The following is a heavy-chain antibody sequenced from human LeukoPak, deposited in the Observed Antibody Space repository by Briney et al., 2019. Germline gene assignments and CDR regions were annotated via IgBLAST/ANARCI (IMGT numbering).Heavy chain of an antibody. CDR3: ARTDYNFWFDS. V-gene: IGHV5-51*01. CDR1: GYIFTNYC. D-gene: IGHD5-24*01. Sequence: GDSLKISCKGSGYIFTNYCIVRVRQMPGKGLEWMGIIYPADSDTRYSPSFQGQVSISVDKSINTAYLQWTSLKASDTAMYYCARTDYNFWFDSWGQGTLVTVSS. J-gene: IGHJ5*01. CDR2: IYPADSDT.